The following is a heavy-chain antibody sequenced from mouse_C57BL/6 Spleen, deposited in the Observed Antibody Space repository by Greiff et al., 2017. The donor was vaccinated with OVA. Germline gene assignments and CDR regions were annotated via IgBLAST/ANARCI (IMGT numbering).Heavy chain of an antibody. CDR3: AREGGTGTYYFDY. CDR2: ISSGGSYT. J-gene: IGHJ2*01. D-gene: IGHD4-1*01. CDR1: GFTFSSYG. V-gene: IGHV5-6*01. Sequence: DVQLVESGGDLVKPGGSLKLSCAASGFTFSSYGMSWVLQTPDKRLEWVATISSGGSYTYYPDSVKGRFTISRDNAKNTLYLQMSSLKSEDTAMYYCAREGGTGTYYFDYWGQGTTLTVSS.